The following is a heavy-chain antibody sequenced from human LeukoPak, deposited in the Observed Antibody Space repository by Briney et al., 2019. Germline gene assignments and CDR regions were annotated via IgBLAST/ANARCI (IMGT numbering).Heavy chain of an antibody. Sequence: GGSLRLSCAASGFTFSNAWMTWVRQAPGKGLEWVGHIKSKTDGGTTDYDAPVKDRITISRDDSKNTLYLQMNSLKTEDTAVYYCTTITYGSGSYPFDYWGQGTLVTVSA. D-gene: IGHD3-10*01. J-gene: IGHJ4*02. CDR2: IKSKTDGGTT. CDR3: TTITYGSGSYPFDY. CDR1: GFTFSNAW. V-gene: IGHV3-15*01.